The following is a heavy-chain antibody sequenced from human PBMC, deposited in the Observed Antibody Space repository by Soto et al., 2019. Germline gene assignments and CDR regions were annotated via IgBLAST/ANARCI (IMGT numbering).Heavy chain of an antibody. J-gene: IGHJ4*02. Sequence: SETLSLTCTVSGGSISSYYWSWIRQPPGKGLEWIGYIYYSGSTNYNPSLKSRVTISVDTSKNQFSLKLSSVTAADTAVYFCARHVVSKVTGTTFPFDYWGQGTLVTVSS. CDR1: GGSISSYY. CDR2: IYYSGST. V-gene: IGHV4-59*08. CDR3: ARHVVSKVTGTTFPFDY. D-gene: IGHD1-7*01.